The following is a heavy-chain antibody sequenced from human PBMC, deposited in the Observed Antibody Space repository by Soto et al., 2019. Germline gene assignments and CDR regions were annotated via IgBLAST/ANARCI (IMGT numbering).Heavy chain of an antibody. V-gene: IGHV3-11*05. J-gene: IGHJ4*02. CDR2: IDSSGGYT. CDR3: ARDLRRNSGSYFDY. D-gene: IGHD1-26*01. CDR1: GFRFSDYY. Sequence: GSLRLSCAASGFRFSDYYMSWVRQAPGKGLEWISYIDSSGGYTNYADSVKGRFTISRDNAKNSLYLQVSSLRAEDTAIYYCARDLRRNSGSYFDYWGQGTPVTVSS.